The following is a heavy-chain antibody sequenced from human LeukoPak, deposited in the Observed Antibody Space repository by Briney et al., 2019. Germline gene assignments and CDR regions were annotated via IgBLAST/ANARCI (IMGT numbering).Heavy chain of an antibody. CDR1: GFTFSSYS. CDR2: ISSSSSYI. V-gene: IGHV3-21*01. CDR3: ARAGTGWLPYGSWYFDL. D-gene: IGHD5-24*01. J-gene: IGHJ2*01. Sequence: GGSLRLSCAASGFTFSSYSMNWVRQAPGKGLEWVSSISSSSSYIYYADSVKGRFTISRDNAKNSLYLQMNSLRAEDTAVYYCARAGTGWLPYGSWYFDLWGRGTLVTVSS.